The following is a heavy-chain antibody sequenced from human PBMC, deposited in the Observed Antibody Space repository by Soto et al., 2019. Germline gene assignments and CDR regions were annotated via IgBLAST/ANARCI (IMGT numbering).Heavy chain of an antibody. CDR1: GGTFSSYA. CDR3: ASCIQTLDAFDI. D-gene: IGHD2-15*01. Sequence: ASVKVSCKASGGTFSSYAISWVRQAPGQGLEWMGGIIPIFGTANYAQKFQGRVTITADESTSTAYMELSSLRSEDTAVYYCASCIQTLDAFDIWGQGTMVTVSS. V-gene: IGHV1-69*13. CDR2: IIPIFGTA. J-gene: IGHJ3*02.